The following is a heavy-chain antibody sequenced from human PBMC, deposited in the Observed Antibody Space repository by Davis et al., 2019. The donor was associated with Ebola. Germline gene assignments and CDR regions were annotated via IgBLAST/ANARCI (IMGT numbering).Heavy chain of an antibody. V-gene: IGHV3-9*01. Sequence: SLKISCAASGFTFDDYAMHWVRQAPGKGLEWVSGISWNSGSIGYADSVKGRFTISRDNAKNSLYLQMNSLRAEDTALYYCAKAMAAVPPRHPHAFDIWGQGTMVTVSS. CDR3: AKAMAAVPPRHPHAFDI. CDR2: ISWNSGSI. CDR1: GFTFDDYA. D-gene: IGHD6-13*01. J-gene: IGHJ3*02.